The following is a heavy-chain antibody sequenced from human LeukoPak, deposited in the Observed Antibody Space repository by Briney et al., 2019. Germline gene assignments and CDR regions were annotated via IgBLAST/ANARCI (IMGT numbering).Heavy chain of an antibody. CDR2: LNWNGGST. CDR3: ARXRSSGGYSGADY. Sequence: PGGSLRLSCAASGFTFDSHGMTWVRHAPGKGLEWVSGLNWNGGSTGYADSLQGRFTISRDNAKNSLYLQMTSLRAEDTALYYCARXRSSGGYSGADYWGQGTLVTVSS. V-gene: IGHV3-20*04. J-gene: IGHJ4*02. CDR1: GFTFDSHG. D-gene: IGHD1-26*01.